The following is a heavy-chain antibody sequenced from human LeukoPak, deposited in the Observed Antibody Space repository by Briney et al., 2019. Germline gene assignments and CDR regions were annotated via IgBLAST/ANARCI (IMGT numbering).Heavy chain of an antibody. D-gene: IGHD2-15*01. J-gene: IGHJ4*02. Sequence: SETLSLTCTVSGGSISSGDYYWSWIRLPPGKGLEWIGYIYYSGSTYYNPSLKSRVTISVDTSKNQFSLKLSSVTAADTAVYYCARDGGGKVVVAATNFDYWGQGTLVTVSS. CDR2: IYYSGST. V-gene: IGHV4-30-4*01. CDR3: ARDGGGKVVVAATNFDY. CDR1: GGSISSGDYY.